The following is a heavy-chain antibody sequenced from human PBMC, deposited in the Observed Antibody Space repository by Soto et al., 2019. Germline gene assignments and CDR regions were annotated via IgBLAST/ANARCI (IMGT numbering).Heavy chain of an antibody. V-gene: IGHV4-39*01. Sequence: PSETLSLTCTVSGGSISSSSYYWGWIRQPPGKGLEWIGSIYYSGSTYYNPSLKSRVTISVDTSKNQFSLKLSSVTAADTAVYYCARHSADYYDSSGYYATWFDPWGQGTLVTVSS. J-gene: IGHJ5*02. CDR2: IYYSGST. CDR3: ARHSADYYDSSGYYATWFDP. D-gene: IGHD3-22*01. CDR1: GGSISSSSYY.